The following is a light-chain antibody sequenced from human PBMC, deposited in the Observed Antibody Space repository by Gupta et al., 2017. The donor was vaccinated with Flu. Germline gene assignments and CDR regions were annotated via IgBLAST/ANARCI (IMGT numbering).Light chain of an antibody. CDR3: QQYLKIPPT. CDR2: SAS. J-gene: IGKJ1*01. V-gene: IGKV4-1*01. CDR1: QTLLSSDNKND. Sequence: DIVVTQSQDSLAVSLGERATINCRSDQTLLSSDNKNDLAWYRQKPGQPPKLLISSASTRESGVPDRFSGSGSGTDFSLTITSLQPEDVAVYYCQQYLKIPPTFGQGTKVEIK.